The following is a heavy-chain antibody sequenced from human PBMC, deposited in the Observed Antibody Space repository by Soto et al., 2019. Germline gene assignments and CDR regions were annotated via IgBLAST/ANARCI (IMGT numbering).Heavy chain of an antibody. CDR2: ISAYNGNT. J-gene: IGHJ3*02. CDR3: ARVRGGSGGSSDFFDI. Sequence: ASVKVSCKASGYTFTSYGISWVRQAPGQGLEWMGWISAYNGNTNYAQKLQGRVTMTTDTSTSTAYMELRSLRSDDTAVYSCARVRGGSGGSSDFFDIWGQGTMVPVSS. CDR1: GYTFTSYG. D-gene: IGHD3-10*01. V-gene: IGHV1-18*01.